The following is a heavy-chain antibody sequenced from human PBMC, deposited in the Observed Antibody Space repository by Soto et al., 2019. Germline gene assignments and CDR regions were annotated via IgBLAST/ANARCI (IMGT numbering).Heavy chain of an antibody. Sequence: GGSLRLSCAAPESIFRGYGMHWVRQAPGKGLEWVSIIRGSGSSINYADAVKGRFTISRDNSKSKLYMEMNSLRADDTAIYYCAKDTAVSGTFVVAYDSWGQGSLVTVSS. D-gene: IGHD6-19*01. CDR3: AKDTAVSGTFVVAYDS. CDR1: ESIFRGYG. V-gene: IGHV3-30*02. J-gene: IGHJ4*02. CDR2: IRGSGSSI.